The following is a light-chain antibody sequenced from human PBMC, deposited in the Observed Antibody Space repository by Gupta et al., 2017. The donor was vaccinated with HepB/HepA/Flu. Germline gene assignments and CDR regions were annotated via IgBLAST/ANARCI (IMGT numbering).Light chain of an antibody. V-gene: IGLV4-60*03. CDR1: SACSHYS. CDR3: ETWDSNIRV. J-gene: IGLJ3*02. Sequence: LPSPASASLASSVKLTCTLSSACSHYSIGWHQQQPGKAPRFLMKVESSGRYNKGSGIPDRFSGSSSGAAGYLTFYDLQAEDEADYYCETWDSNIRVFGGGTKLTVL. CDR2: VESSGRY.